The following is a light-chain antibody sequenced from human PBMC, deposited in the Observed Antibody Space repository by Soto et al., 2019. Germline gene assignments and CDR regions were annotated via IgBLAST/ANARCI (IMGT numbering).Light chain of an antibody. Sequence: EIVLTQSPGTLSVSPGERATLSCRASQSVSSSYLAWYQQKPGQAPRLLIYGASRRATGIPDRFSGSGSGTDFSLTISRLEPEDFEVYYCQQYGSSPLTFGPGTKVDIK. V-gene: IGKV3-20*01. CDR2: GAS. CDR3: QQYGSSPLT. J-gene: IGKJ3*01. CDR1: QSVSSSY.